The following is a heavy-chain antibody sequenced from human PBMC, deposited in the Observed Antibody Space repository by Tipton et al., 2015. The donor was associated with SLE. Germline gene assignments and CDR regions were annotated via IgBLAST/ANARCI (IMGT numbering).Heavy chain of an antibody. V-gene: IGHV4-34*01. CDR2: INHSGST. J-gene: IGHJ4*02. Sequence: TLSLTCAVYGGSFSGYYWSWIRQPPGKGLEWIGEINHSGSTNYNPSLKSRVTISVDTSKNQFSLKLSSVTAADTAVYYCARGVRTGPYRLDYWGQGTLVTVSS. CDR1: GGSFSGYY. D-gene: IGHD3-10*01. CDR3: ARGVRTGPYRLDY.